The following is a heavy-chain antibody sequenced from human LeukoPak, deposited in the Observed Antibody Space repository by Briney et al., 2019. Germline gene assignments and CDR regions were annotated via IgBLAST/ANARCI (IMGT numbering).Heavy chain of an antibody. CDR3: ANRRGTQVLGNNIDI. CDR1: GLTFSTCG. V-gene: IGHV3-30*02. J-gene: IGHJ3*02. D-gene: IGHD1-1*01. Sequence: GGSLRLSCAASGLTFSTCGMHWVRQAPGKGLEWVAFIRYDGSNKYYADSVKGRFIISRDNSENTLSLQMNSPRAEDTAVYYCANRRGTQVLGNNIDIWGQGTLVTVSS. CDR2: IRYDGSNK.